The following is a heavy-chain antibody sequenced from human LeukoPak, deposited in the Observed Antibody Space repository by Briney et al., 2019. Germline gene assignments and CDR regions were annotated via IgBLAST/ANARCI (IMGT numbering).Heavy chain of an antibody. CDR1: GDTFDSYV. D-gene: IGHD2-2*01. CDR2: ITPMSETT. V-gene: IGHV1-69*06. Sequence: SVKVSCKASGDTFDSYVISWVRQAPGQGLEWMGTITPMSETTKYAQKFQDRVTITADKSTTTAYMELSSLRYEDTALYFCARGRRYCDSSICYHYYYMDVWGKGTTVTVSS. CDR3: ARGRRYCDSSICYHYYYMDV. J-gene: IGHJ6*03.